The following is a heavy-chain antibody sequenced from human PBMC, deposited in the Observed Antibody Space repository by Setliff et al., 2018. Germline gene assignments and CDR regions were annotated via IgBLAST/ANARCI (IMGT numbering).Heavy chain of an antibody. V-gene: IGHV4-61*09. J-gene: IGHJ5*01. CDR3: ARAHYCSGGRCYWTWLDS. Sequence: SETLSLTCTVSDGSLYSGNYYWTWIRQPAGKALEWIGHIHGTEGTHYNPSLESRVTTSIDTSKNQFSLKLSSVTAADTAVYYCARAHYCSGGRCYWTWLDSWAQGTLVTVSS. D-gene: IGHD2-15*01. CDR1: DGSLYSGNYY. CDR2: IHGTEGT.